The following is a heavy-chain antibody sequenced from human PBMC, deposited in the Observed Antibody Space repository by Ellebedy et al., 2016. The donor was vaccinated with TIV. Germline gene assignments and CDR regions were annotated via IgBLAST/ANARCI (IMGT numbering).Heavy chain of an antibody. D-gene: IGHD3-22*01. CDR2: ISSDGSHR. V-gene: IGHV3-74*01. J-gene: IGHJ4*02. CDR3: VSQIALGY. CDR1: GFSLSSYW. Sequence: GESLKISCAASGFSLSSYWMHWVRQAPGKGLVWVSLISSDGSHRNYADSVKGRFTISRDNAKNTLYLQMNSLRAEDTAVYYCVSQIALGYWGQGTLVTVSS.